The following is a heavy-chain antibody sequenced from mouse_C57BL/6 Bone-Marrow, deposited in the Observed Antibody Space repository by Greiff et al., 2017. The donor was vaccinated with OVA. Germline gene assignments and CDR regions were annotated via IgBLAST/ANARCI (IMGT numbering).Heavy chain of an antibody. CDR2: IYPGNSDT. J-gene: IGHJ4*01. V-gene: IGHV1-5*01. Sequence: DVQLQESGTVLARPGASVKMSCKTSGYTFTSYWMHLVNQRPGQGLEGIGAIYPGNSDTSYKQKFNGKAKMTAVTSASTAYMELSSLTNEDSAVYYCTTLLYYAMDYWGQGTSVTVSS. D-gene: IGHD2-10*01. CDR3: TTLLYYAMDY. CDR1: GYTFTSYW.